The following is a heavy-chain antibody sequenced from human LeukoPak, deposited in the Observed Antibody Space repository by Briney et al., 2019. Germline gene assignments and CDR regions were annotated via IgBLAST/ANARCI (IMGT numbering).Heavy chain of an antibody. CDR3: ATPRVDY. CDR2: INPSGGST. J-gene: IGHJ4*02. V-gene: IGHV1-46*01. CDR1: GYTFTSYY. Sequence: ASVKVSCKASGYTFTSYYMHWVRQAPRQGLEWMGIINPSGGSTSYAQKSQDRVTMTRDTSTSTVYMELSSLRSEDTAVYYCATPRVDYWGQGTLVTVSS.